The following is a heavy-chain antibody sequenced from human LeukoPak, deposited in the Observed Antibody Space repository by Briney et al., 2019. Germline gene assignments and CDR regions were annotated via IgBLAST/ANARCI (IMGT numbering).Heavy chain of an antibody. D-gene: IGHD5-24*01. CDR3: ASRRDGYNFWFDY. J-gene: IGHJ4*02. Sequence: GGSLRLSCAASGFSFSSYGMHWVRQAPGTGLEWVAVIWYDGSNKYYADSVKGRFTITRDNAKNSLYLQMNSLRAEDTAVYYCASRRDGYNFWFDYWGQGTLVTVSS. CDR1: GFSFSSYG. V-gene: IGHV3-33*03. CDR2: IWYDGSNK.